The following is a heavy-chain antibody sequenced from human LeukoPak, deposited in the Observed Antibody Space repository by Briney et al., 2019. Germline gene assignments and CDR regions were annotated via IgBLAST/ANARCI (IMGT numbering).Heavy chain of an antibody. CDR1: LGSIISYY. D-gene: IGHD6-19*01. CDR2: IYYSGST. V-gene: IGHV4-59*08. J-gene: IGHJ4*02. CDR3: ARKGAVGGLSYYFDY. Sequence: SWTLSLTCTVSLGSIISYYWSWIRPPPAKGVEGIGYIYYSGSTNYNPSLISGVTISVDTTKNQFSPMLSSVPAADTAVYYCARKGAVGGLSYYFDYWGRGTLVTVSS.